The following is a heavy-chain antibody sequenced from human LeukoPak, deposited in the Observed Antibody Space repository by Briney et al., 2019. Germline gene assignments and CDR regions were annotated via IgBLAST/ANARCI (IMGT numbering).Heavy chain of an antibody. CDR2: ISSGGST. V-gene: IGHV3-53*01. J-gene: IGHJ3*02. Sequence: GGSLRLSCAASGFTVSNNYMNWVRQAPGKGLEWVSIISSGGSTYYADSVKGRFTISRDNSENTVYLQMNSLRAEDTAVYYCARDRSAHCSGGSCYEDGAFDIWGQGTMVTVSS. CDR1: GFTVSNNY. CDR3: ARDRSAHCSGGSCYEDGAFDI. D-gene: IGHD2-15*01.